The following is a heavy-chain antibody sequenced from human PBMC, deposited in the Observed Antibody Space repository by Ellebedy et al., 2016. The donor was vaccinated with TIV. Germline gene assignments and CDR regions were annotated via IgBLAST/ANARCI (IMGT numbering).Heavy chain of an antibody. J-gene: IGHJ5*02. D-gene: IGHD3-16*01. CDR3: ARIGGQMRGTSWFSP. Sequence: SETLSLTXTVSGASIKNNDFYWGWVRQPPGKALAWIAIIYHTGDTSYNPSLKSRVSMSVDTSKNQFSVRLRSVTAADTAVYYCARIGGQMRGTSWFSPWGQGLRVTVSS. CDR2: IYHTGDT. CDR1: GASIKNNDFY. V-gene: IGHV4-39*01.